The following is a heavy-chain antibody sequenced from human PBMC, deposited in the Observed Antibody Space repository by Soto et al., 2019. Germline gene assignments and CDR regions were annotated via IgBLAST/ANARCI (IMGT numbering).Heavy chain of an antibody. CDR2: IGVGGGDR. J-gene: IGHJ1*01. CDR3: ARVRFGELV. Sequence: EVQLLEFGGGLVQPGGSLRLSCAASGFTFSSYAMSWVRQAPGKGLEWVSIIGVGGGDRYYPESVKGRFTISRDNSRDTPYLEMNSLRDEDTAVYYCARVRFGELVWGQRTLVTVSS. V-gene: IGHV3-23*01. CDR1: GFTFSSYA. D-gene: IGHD3-10*01.